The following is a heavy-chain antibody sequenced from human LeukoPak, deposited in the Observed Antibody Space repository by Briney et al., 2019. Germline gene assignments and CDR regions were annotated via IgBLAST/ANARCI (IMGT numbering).Heavy chain of an antibody. Sequence: SETLSLTCTVSGGSISSSSYYWGWIRQPPGKGLEWIGSIYYSGSTYYNPSLKSRVTISVDTSKNQFSLKLSSVTAADTAVYYCARQIAAAGMAPFDYWGQGTLVTVSS. CDR2: IYYSGST. J-gene: IGHJ4*02. V-gene: IGHV4-39*01. CDR1: GGSISSSSYY. D-gene: IGHD6-13*01. CDR3: ARQIAAAGMAPFDY.